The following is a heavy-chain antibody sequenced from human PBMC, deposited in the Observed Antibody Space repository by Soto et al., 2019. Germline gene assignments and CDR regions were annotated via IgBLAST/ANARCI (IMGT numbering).Heavy chain of an antibody. CDR1: GFTFSSYA. Sequence: QVQLVESGGGVVQPGRSLRLSCAASGFTFSSYAMHWVRQAPGKGLEWVAVISYDGSNKYYADSVKGRFTISRDNSKNTLYLQMNSLRAEDTAVYYCASQGYRGQGTLVTVSS. CDR3: ASQGY. J-gene: IGHJ4*02. V-gene: IGHV3-30-3*01. CDR2: ISYDGSNK.